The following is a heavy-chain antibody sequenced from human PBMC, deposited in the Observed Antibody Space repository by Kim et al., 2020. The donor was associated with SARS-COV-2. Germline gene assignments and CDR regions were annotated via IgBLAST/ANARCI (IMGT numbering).Heavy chain of an antibody. J-gene: IGHJ6*02. CDR3: AKDFSQYGWDLPYYYYGMDV. D-gene: IGHD1-26*01. CDR1: GFTFTSNA. CDR2: ISGSGDTT. V-gene: IGHV3-23*01. Sequence: GGSLRLSCAASGFTFTSNAMNWVRRAPGKGLEWVSTISGSGDTTYYADSVKGRFTISRVNSKNTLYLQMNSLRAEDTALYYCAKDFSQYGWDLPYYYYGMDVWGQGTTVTVSS.